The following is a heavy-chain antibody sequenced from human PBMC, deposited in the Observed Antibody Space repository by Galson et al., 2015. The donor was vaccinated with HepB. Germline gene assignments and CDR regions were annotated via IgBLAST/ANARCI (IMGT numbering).Heavy chain of an antibody. CDR3: ARLYSGYWYYFDY. CDR2: IYYSGST. D-gene: IGHD3-22*01. Sequence: LSLTCTVSGGSISSYYWSWIRQPPGKGLEWIGYIYYSGSTNYNPSLKSRVTISVDTSKNQFSLKLSSVTAADTAVYYCARLYSGYWYYFDYWGQGTLVTVSS. J-gene: IGHJ4*02. V-gene: IGHV4-59*01. CDR1: GGSISSYY.